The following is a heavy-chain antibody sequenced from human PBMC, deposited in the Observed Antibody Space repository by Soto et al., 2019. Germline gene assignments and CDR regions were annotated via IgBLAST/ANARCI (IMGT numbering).Heavy chain of an antibody. J-gene: IGHJ4*02. CDR3: AKSVLATVGTYFVH. CDR1: GFTFSTYG. Sequence: QVQLVESGGGVVQPGRSLRLSCAASGFTFSTYGMHWVRQAPGKGLECVSFISYDGNKSYYAGSVKGRFSISRDNSNNTLYLQMNILRPDDTAVYFCAKSVLATVGTYFVHWGQGTVVTVSS. V-gene: IGHV3-30*18. D-gene: IGHD6-13*01. CDR2: ISYDGNKS.